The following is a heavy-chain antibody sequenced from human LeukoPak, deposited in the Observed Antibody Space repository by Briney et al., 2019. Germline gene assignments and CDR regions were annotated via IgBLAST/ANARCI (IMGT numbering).Heavy chain of an antibody. V-gene: IGHV1-18*01. CDR2: ISAYNGNT. Sequence: ASVKVSCKASGGTFSSYAISWVRQAPGQGLEWMGWISAYNGNTNYAQKLQGRVTMTTDTSTSTAYMELRSLRSDDTAVYYCARETRNFDWLPDLYYFDYWGQGTLVTVSS. D-gene: IGHD3-9*01. J-gene: IGHJ4*02. CDR3: ARETRNFDWLPDLYYFDY. CDR1: GGTFSSYA.